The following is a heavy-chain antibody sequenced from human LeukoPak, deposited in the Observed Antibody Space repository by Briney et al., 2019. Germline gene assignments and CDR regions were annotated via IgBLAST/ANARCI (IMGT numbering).Heavy chain of an antibody. V-gene: IGHV3-43*02. J-gene: IGHJ4*02. Sequence: GGSLRLSCAVSGFTFDDYAMHWVRQAPGKGLEWVSLISGDGGSTYYADSVKGRFTISRDNSKNSLYLQMNSLRTEDTALYYCAKALGYCSSTSCSYYFDYWGQGTLVTVSS. D-gene: IGHD2-2*01. CDR3: AKALGYCSSTSCSYYFDY. CDR2: ISGDGGST. CDR1: GFTFDDYA.